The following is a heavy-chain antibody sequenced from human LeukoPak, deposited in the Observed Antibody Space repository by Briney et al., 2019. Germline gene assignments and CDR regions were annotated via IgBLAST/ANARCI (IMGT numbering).Heavy chain of an antibody. CDR1: GFTFSSDA. CDR2: ISGSGGST. D-gene: IGHD2-21*02. Sequence: GGSLRLSCAASGFTFSSDAMSWVRQAAGKGLEWVSGISGSGGSTYYADSVKGRFTISRDNSKSTLYLQMNSLRAEDTALYYCAKTPRPVLTASGRSSWFDPWGQGTLVTVSS. V-gene: IGHV3-23*01. CDR3: AKTPRPVLTASGRSSWFDP. J-gene: IGHJ5*02.